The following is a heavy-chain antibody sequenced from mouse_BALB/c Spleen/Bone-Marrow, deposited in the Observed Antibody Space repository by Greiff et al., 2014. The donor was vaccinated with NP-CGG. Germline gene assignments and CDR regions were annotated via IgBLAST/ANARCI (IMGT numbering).Heavy chain of an antibody. CDR1: GYTFTSYT. CDR2: INPSSGYT. D-gene: IGHD2-14*01. Sequence: VQLQQSGAELARPGASVKVSCKASGYTFTSYTMRWVKQRPGQGLEWIGYINPSSGYTNYNQKFKDKATLTADKSSSTAYMQLSSLTSEDSAVYYCTRSYWYDVAWFAYWGQGTLVTVSA. CDR3: TRSYWYDVAWFAY. V-gene: IGHV1-4*01. J-gene: IGHJ3*01.